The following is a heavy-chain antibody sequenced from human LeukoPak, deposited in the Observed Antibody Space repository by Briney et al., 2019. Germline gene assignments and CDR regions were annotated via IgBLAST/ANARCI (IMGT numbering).Heavy chain of an antibody. V-gene: IGHV4-59*01. CDR3: ARVQYGGNFDY. CDR2: IYYSGST. D-gene: IGHD4-23*01. J-gene: IGHJ4*02. CDR1: GGSISSYY. Sequence: PSETLSLTCTVSGGSISSYYWSWIRQSPGKGREWIGYIYYSGSTNYNPSLKSRVTISVDTSKNQFSLKLSSVTAADTAVYYCARVQYGGNFDYWGQGTLVTVSS.